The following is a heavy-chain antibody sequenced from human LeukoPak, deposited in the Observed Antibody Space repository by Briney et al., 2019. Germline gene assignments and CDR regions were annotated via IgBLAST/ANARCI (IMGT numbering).Heavy chain of an antibody. V-gene: IGHV3-23*01. Sequence: GGSLRLSCAASGFIFSNYGMNWVRQAPGKGLEWVSAISGSGGSTYYADSVKGRFTISRDNSKNTLYLQMNSLRAEDTAVYYCAKDQRYFDWLRAFDYWGQGTLVTVSS. CDR2: ISGSGGST. D-gene: IGHD3-9*01. CDR1: GFIFSNYG. J-gene: IGHJ4*02. CDR3: AKDQRYFDWLRAFDY.